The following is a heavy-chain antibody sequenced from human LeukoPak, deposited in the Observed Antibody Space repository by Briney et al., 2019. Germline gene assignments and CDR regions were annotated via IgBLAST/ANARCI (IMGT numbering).Heavy chain of an antibody. V-gene: IGHV3-74*01. D-gene: IGHD1-14*01. J-gene: IGHJ3*02. CDR1: GFPFSTYW. CDR2: IKSDGSST. Sequence: PEGSLRLSCAASGFPFSTYWMYWVRQAPGKGLVWVSRIKSDGSSTSYADSVKGRFTISRDNAKNTLYLQMNSLRAEDTAVYYCTTLYPTGFDIWGQGTMVTVSS. CDR3: TTLYPTGFDI.